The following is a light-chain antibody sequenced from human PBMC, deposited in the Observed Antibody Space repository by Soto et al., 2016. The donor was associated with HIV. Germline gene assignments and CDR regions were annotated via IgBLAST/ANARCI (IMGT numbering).Light chain of an antibody. V-gene: IGKV1-9*01. Sequence: DIQLTQSPSFLSASVGDRVTITCRASQGISSYLAWYQQKPGKAPKLLIYAASTLQSGVPSRFSGSGSGTDFTFTISSLQPEDIATYYCQQHGNLPHTFGGGTKVEI. CDR3: QQHGNLPHT. CDR2: AAS. CDR1: QGISSY. J-gene: IGKJ4*01.